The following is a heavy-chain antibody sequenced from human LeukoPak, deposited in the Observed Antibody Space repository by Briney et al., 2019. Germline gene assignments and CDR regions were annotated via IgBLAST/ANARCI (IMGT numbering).Heavy chain of an antibody. Sequence: GGSLRLSCAASGFTFSNYNMNWVRQAPGKGLEWVSYISSSGSAIYYADSVKGRFTISRDNAKNSLYLQMNSLRAEDTAVYYCARDAGRAFDIWGQGTMVTVSS. CDR2: ISSSGSAI. CDR3: ARDAGRAFDI. J-gene: IGHJ3*02. CDR1: GFTFSNYN. V-gene: IGHV3-48*04.